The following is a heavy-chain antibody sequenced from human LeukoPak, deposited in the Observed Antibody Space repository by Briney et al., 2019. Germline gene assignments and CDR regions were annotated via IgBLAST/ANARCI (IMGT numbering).Heavy chain of an antibody. CDR3: ARDGFEVGSYGYDVDY. Sequence: GGSLRLSCAASGFTFSSYSMNWVRQAPGKGLEWVSSISSSSSYIYYADSVKGRFTISRDNAKNSLYLQMNSLRAEDTAVYYCARDGFEVGSYGYDVDYWGQGSLVTVSS. V-gene: IGHV3-21*01. CDR1: GFTFSSYS. D-gene: IGHD5-18*01. J-gene: IGHJ4*02. CDR2: ISSSSSYI.